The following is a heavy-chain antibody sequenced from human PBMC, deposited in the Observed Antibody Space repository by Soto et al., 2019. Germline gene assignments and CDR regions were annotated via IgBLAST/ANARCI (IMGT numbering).Heavy chain of an antibody. CDR2: INHSGST. J-gene: IGHJ6*03. CDR1: GGSFSGYY. CDR3: ARGRGDYYYYCMDV. D-gene: IGHD3-10*01. Sequence: SETLSLTCAVYGGSFSGYYWSWIRQPPGKGLEWIGEINHSGSTNYNPSLKSRVTISVDTSKNQFSLKLSSVTAADTAVYYCARGRGDYYYYCMDVWGKGTTVTVSS. V-gene: IGHV4-34*01.